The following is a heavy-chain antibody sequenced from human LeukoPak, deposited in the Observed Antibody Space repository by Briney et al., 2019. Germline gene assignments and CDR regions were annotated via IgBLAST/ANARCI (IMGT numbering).Heavy chain of an antibody. J-gene: IGHJ4*02. D-gene: IGHD5-12*01. V-gene: IGHV3-30*02. Sequence: GGPLRLSCAASGFTFSSYGMHWVRQAPGKGLEWVAFIRYDGSNKYYADSVKGRFTISRDNSKNTLYLQMNSLRAEDTAVYYCAKANSGYHFYYFDYWGQGTLVTVSS. CDR2: IRYDGSNK. CDR1: GFTFSSYG. CDR3: AKANSGYHFYYFDY.